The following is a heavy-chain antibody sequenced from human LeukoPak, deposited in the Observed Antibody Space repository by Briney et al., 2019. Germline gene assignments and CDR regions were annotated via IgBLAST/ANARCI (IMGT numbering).Heavy chain of an antibody. CDR1: GFTFSSYW. Sequence: GGSLRLSCAASGFTFSSYWMHWVRQAPGKGLVWVSCINGDGGRTNYADSVKGRFTISRDNAKNTLYLQMNSLRAEDTAVYYCARRSAAKDAFDIWGQGTMVTVSS. D-gene: IGHD6-25*01. CDR3: ARRSAAKDAFDI. CDR2: INGDGGRT. J-gene: IGHJ3*02. V-gene: IGHV3-74*01.